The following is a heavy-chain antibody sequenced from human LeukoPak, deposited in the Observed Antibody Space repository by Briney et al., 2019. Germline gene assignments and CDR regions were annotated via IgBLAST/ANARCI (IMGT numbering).Heavy chain of an antibody. Sequence: PGGSLRLSCAASGLTFSSYAMTWVRQAPGKGLEWVSAISDTGGSTYDADSVKGRFTISRDNSKNTLYLQMNSLRAEDTAVYYCAKDTSIGRYCTNGVCSPFDYWGQGTLVTVSS. J-gene: IGHJ4*02. V-gene: IGHV3-23*01. D-gene: IGHD2-8*01. CDR1: GLTFSSYA. CDR2: ISDTGGST. CDR3: AKDTSIGRYCTNGVCSPFDY.